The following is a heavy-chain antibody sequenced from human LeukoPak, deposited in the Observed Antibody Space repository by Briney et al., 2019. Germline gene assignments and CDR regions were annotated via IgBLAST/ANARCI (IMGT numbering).Heavy chain of an antibody. J-gene: IGHJ4*02. CDR1: GFTVSSNY. D-gene: IGHD1-14*01. Sequence: GGSLRLFCAASGFTVSSNYMSWVRQAPGKGLEWVSIIYTGGGTYYADSVKGRFTISRDSSKNTLHLQMNSLRTEDTAVYYCARVTTLGARIIDYWGQGTLVTVSS. CDR2: IYTGGGT. V-gene: IGHV3-66*02. CDR3: ARVTTLGARIIDY.